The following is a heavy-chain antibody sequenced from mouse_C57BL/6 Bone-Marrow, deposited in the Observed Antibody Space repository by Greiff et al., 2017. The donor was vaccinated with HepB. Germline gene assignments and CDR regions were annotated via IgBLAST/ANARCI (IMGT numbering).Heavy chain of an antibody. V-gene: IGHV5-6*02. CDR1: GFTFSSYG. CDR2: ISSGGSYT. J-gene: IGHJ3*01. Sequence: EVKLVESGGDLVKPGGSLKLSCAASGFTFSSYGMSWVRQTPDKRLEWDATISSGGSYTYYPDSVKGRFAISRDNAKNTLYLQMSSMKSEDTAMYYCARRSGGYLAYWGQGTLVTVSA. D-gene: IGHD2-2*01. CDR3: ARRSGGYLAY.